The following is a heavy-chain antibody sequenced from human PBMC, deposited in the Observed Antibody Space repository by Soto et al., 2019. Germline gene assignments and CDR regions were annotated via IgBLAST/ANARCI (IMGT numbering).Heavy chain of an antibody. V-gene: IGHV1-8*01. CDR3: ARGCYYHSGGYVVDV. Sequence: QVQLVQSGAEVKKPGASVKVSCKASGYTFTSYDINWVRQATGQGPEWMGWMNPNSGNTGYEQKFQGRVTMTRNTSMTTAHQHLSSLRSEGTAVYYCARGCYYHSGGYVVDVWGQGTTVIVSS. D-gene: IGHD3-22*01. CDR1: GYTFTSYD. CDR2: MNPNSGNT. J-gene: IGHJ6*02.